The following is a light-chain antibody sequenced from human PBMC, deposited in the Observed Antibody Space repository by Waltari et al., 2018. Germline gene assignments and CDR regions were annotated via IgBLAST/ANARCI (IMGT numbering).Light chain of an antibody. CDR1: QAFGSW. J-gene: IGKJ3*01. V-gene: IGKV1-12*01. CDR2: ATS. CDR3: QQTTSVPFT. Sequence: DIQMTQSPSSVSASVGDRVTITCRASQAFGSWLAWYQQKPEKAPKLLIYATSSLQSGVPSRFRGSGSGTDFTLTISSLQPEDFATYYCQQTTSVPFTFGPGTKVDI.